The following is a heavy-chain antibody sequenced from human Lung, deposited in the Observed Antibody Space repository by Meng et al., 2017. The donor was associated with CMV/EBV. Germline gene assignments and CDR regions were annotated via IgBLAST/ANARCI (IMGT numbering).Heavy chain of an antibody. CDR2: IRSKAFGGTT. J-gene: IGHJ6*02. V-gene: IGHV3-49*04. D-gene: IGHD6-19*01. CDR1: GFTFSNST. Sequence: RISCTASGFTFSNSTMSWVRQAPGKGLEWVGFIRSKAFGGTTEYSASVKGRFTISRDDSKGIACLQMNSLKVEDTAVYYCARGTYISGWYYYYYYYAMDVWXQGTTVTVSS. CDR3: ARGTYISGWYYYYYYYAMDV.